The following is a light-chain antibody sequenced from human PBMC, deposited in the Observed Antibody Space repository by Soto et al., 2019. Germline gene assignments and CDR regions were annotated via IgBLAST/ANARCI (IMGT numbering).Light chain of an antibody. CDR1: QAIGTD. J-gene: IGKJ4*01. Sequence: DLQMTQSPSSLSASIGDRITITCRATQAIGTDLDWYQQKPGKAPKRLIYAASNLESGVPSRFSGAGSGTDFTLTISSLQPEDFATYYCLQHNTYPLSFGGGTKVEVK. CDR3: LQHNTYPLS. V-gene: IGKV1-17*01. CDR2: AAS.